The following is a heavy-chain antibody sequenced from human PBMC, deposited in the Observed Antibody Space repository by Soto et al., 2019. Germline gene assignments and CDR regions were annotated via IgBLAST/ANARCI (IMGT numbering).Heavy chain of an antibody. D-gene: IGHD5-12*01. V-gene: IGHV1-69*06. Sequence: SVKVSCKASGGTFSSYAISWVRQAPGQGLEWMGGIIPIFGTANYAQKFQGRVTITADKSTSTAYMELSSLRSEDSAVYYCARGRDGYNLGHYYYGMDVWGQGTTVTVSS. CDR1: GGTFSSYA. J-gene: IGHJ6*02. CDR2: IIPIFGTA. CDR3: ARGRDGYNLGHYYYGMDV.